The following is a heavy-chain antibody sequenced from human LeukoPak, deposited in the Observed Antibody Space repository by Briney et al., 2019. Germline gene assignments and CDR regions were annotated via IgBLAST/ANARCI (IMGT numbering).Heavy chain of an antibody. V-gene: IGHV1-18*01. J-gene: IGHJ4*02. CDR1: GYTFTSYG. CDR3: AKELSHRSYFDY. CDR2: ISAYNGNT. D-gene: IGHD6-6*01. Sequence: GASVKVSCKASGYTFTSYGISWVQQAPGQGLEWMGWISAYNGNTNYAQKLQGRVTMTTDTSTSTAYMELRSLRSDDTAVYYCAKELSHRSYFDYWGQGSLVTVSS.